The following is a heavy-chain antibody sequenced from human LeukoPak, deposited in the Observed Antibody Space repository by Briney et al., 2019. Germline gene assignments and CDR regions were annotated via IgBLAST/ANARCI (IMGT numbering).Heavy chain of an antibody. Sequence: TGGSLRLSCEASGFTFSTYWMHWVRQAPGKGLVWVSRITPDGTSTTYADSVKGRFTISRDNAKNTLYVQMNSLRAEDTAVYYCAREQAGWYGPFFDYWGQGTLVTVSS. D-gene: IGHD6-19*01. CDR3: AREQAGWYGPFFDY. J-gene: IGHJ4*02. CDR1: GFTFSTYW. CDR2: ITPDGTST. V-gene: IGHV3-74*01.